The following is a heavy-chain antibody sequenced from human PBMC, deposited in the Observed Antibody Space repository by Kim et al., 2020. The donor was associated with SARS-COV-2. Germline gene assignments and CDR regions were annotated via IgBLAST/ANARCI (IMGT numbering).Heavy chain of an antibody. CDR1: GGSFSGYY. Sequence: SETLSLTCAVYGGSFSGYYWSWIRQPPGKGLEWIGEINHSGSTNYNPSLKSRVTISVDTSKNQFSLKLSSVTAADTAVYYCAREGSIAGHKGPFDYWGQGTLVTVSS. J-gene: IGHJ4*02. CDR2: INHSGST. D-gene: IGHD6-6*01. CDR3: AREGSIAGHKGPFDY. V-gene: IGHV4-34*01.